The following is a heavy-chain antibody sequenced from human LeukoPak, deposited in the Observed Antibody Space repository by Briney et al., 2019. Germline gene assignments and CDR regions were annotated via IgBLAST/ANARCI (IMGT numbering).Heavy chain of an antibody. CDR2: IYSGGST. CDR3: ARSPWDSRLYMDV. V-gene: IGHV3-66*01. D-gene: IGHD1-26*01. J-gene: IGHJ6*03. Sequence: GGSLRLSCAASGFTVSSNYMSWVRQAPGKGLEWVSVIYSGGSTYYADSVKGRFTISRDNAKNSLYLQMNSLRVEDTAVYYCARSPWDSRLYMDVWGKGTTVTVSS. CDR1: GFTVSSNY.